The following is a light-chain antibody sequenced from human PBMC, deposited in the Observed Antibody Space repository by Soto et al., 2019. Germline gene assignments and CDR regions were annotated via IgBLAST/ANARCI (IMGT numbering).Light chain of an antibody. CDR2: EVA. CDR1: SSDVGTYDY. Sequence: QSVLTQPASVSGSNGQSITISCTGTSSDVGTYDYLSWYQQYPGKAPKLIIYEVADRPSGASNRFSGSKSGNTASLTISGLQAEDEAEYYCSAYTSSSTLYVFGTGTKVTVL. V-gene: IGLV2-14*01. CDR3: SAYTSSSTLYV. J-gene: IGLJ1*01.